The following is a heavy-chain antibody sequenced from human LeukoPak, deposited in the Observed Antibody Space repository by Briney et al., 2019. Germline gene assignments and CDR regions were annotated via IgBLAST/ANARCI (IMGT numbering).Heavy chain of an antibody. CDR1: GASMSNYH. J-gene: IGHJ5*02. V-gene: IGHV4-59*01. CDR2: AYNSGST. Sequence: PSETLSLTCTVSGASMSNYHWSWIQQPPGRGLEYIGYAYNSGSTFYNPSLKSRVTISADTSRKQFSLKLTSVTATDTAVYYCARGTGGYGFDPWGQGILVTVSS. CDR3: ARGTGGYGFDP. D-gene: IGHD1-1*01.